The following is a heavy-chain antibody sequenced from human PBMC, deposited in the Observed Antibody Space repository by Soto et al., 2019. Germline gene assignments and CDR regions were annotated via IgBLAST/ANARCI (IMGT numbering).Heavy chain of an antibody. Sequence: ASVKVSCKASGYTFTSYGRSGCRQAPGQGLGWRGWISAYNGNTNYAQKLQGRGTMTTDTSTSTAYMELRSLRSDDTAVYYCASTERGSSPGHFDYWGQGTLVTVSS. J-gene: IGHJ4*02. CDR2: ISAYNGNT. CDR1: GYTFTSYG. CDR3: ASTERGSSPGHFDY. D-gene: IGHD6-6*01. V-gene: IGHV1-18*04.